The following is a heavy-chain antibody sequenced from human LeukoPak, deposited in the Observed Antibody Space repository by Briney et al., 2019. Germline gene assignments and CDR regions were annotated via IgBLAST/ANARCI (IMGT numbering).Heavy chain of an antibody. J-gene: IGHJ6*03. CDR1: GYTFTGYY. CDR2: INPNSGGT. CDR3: ARALGRFGDSYDTTYYYYYMDV. V-gene: IGHV1-2*02. Sequence: GASVKVSCKASGYTFTGYYMHWVRQAPGQGLEWMGWINPNSGGTNYAQKFQGRVTMTRDTSISTAYMELSRLRSDDTAVYYCARALGRFGDSYDTTYYYYYMDVWGKGTTVTVSS. D-gene: IGHD3-10*01.